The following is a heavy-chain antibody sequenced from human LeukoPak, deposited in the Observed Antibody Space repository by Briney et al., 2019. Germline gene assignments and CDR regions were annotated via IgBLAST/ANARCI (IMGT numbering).Heavy chain of an antibody. CDR2: INRDASEK. CDR1: GFTFSSYW. Sequence: GGSLRLSCAASGFTFSSYWMNWFRQAPGKGLEWVAIINRDASEKYYVDSLKGRFTISRDNAKNSLYLQMNSLRAEDTALYYCATGAYCGTTSCYFDPTRYWGQGTLVTVSS. J-gene: IGHJ4*02. D-gene: IGHD2-2*01. V-gene: IGHV3-7*01. CDR3: ATGAYCGTTSCYFDPTRY.